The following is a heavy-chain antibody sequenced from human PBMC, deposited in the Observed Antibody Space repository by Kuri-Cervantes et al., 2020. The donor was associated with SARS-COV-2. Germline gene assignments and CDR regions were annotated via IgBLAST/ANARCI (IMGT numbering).Heavy chain of an antibody. CDR1: GGTFSSYA. V-gene: IGHV1-69*06. CDR2: IIPIFGAT. Sequence: SVKVSCKASGGTFSSYAISWVRQAPGQGLEWMGGIIPIFGATNYAQKFQGRVTITADKSTSTAYMELSSLRSEDTAVYYCARPSGLSTVTTSRPYWGQETLVTVSS. CDR3: ARPSGLSTVTTSRPY. D-gene: IGHD4-17*01. J-gene: IGHJ4*02.